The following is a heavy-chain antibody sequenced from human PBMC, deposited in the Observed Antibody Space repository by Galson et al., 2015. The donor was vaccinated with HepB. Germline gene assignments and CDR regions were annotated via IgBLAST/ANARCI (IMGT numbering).Heavy chain of an antibody. CDR3: AKRVLGVRGATDY. Sequence: SLRLSCAASGFTFSSYAMSWVRQAPGKGLEWVSAISGSGGSTYYADSVKGRFTISRDNSKNTLYLQMNSLRAEDTAVYYCAKRVLGVRGATDYWGQGTLVTVSS. CDR2: ISGSGGST. CDR1: GFTFSSYA. V-gene: IGHV3-23*01. D-gene: IGHD3-10*01. J-gene: IGHJ4*02.